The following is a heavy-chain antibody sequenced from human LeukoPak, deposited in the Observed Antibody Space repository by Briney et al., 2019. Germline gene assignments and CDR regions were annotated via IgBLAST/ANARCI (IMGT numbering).Heavy chain of an antibody. D-gene: IGHD6-13*01. CDR3: ARARAKKIAAAFDY. V-gene: IGHV4-59*08. CDR1: GGSISSYY. CDR2: IYYSGST. Sequence: PSETLSLTCTVSGGSISSYYWSWIRQPPGKGLEWIGYIYYSGSTNYNPSLKSRVTISVDTSKNQFSLKLSSVTAADTAVYYCARARAKKIAAAFDYWGQGTLVTVSS. J-gene: IGHJ4*02.